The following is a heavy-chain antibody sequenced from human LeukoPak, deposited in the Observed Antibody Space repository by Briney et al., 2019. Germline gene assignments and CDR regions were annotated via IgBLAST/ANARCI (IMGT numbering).Heavy chain of an antibody. J-gene: IGHJ4*02. Sequence: GGSLRLSCAASGFIFSSFSMNWVRQAPGKGLEWVSSISSSSSYIYYADSVKGRFTISRDNAKNSLYLQMNSLRAEDTAVYYCARMVGELLRETDYWGQGTLVTVSS. CDR1: GFIFSSFS. D-gene: IGHD1-26*01. CDR2: ISSSSSYI. CDR3: ARMVGELLRETDY. V-gene: IGHV3-21*01.